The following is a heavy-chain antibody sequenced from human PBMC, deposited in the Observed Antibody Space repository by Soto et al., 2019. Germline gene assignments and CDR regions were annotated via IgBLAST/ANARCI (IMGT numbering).Heavy chain of an antibody. J-gene: IGHJ4*02. D-gene: IGHD2-15*01. V-gene: IGHV3-23*01. CDR1: GFTFSSHA. CDR2: ISDSGDST. CDR3: AKDSLVYCSGGSCYSDY. Sequence: EVQLLESGGGLVQPGGSLRRSCAASGFTFSSHAMSWVRQAPGKGLEWVSGISDSGDSTYYADSVKGRFTISRDNSKNTLYLQMNSLRAEDTAVYYCAKDSLVYCSGGSCYSDYWGQGTLVTVSS.